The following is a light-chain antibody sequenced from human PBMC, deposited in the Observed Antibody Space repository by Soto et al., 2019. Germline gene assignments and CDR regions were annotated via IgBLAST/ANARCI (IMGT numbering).Light chain of an antibody. Sequence: QSVLTQPASVSASPGQSVTISCAGTSSDVGGYNYVSWYQQRPGRAPKLMIYEVTYRPSGVSNRFSGSKSGNTASLTISGLQAEDEAAYYCSSYTNSSNLVLGNGTKVTVL. V-gene: IGLV2-14*01. CDR1: SSDVGGYNY. CDR2: EVT. J-gene: IGLJ1*01. CDR3: SSYTNSSNLV.